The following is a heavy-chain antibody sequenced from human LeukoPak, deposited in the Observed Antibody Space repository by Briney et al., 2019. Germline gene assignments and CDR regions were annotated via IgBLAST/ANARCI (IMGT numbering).Heavy chain of an antibody. CDR2: ISSSSSYI. CDR1: GFTFGSYS. V-gene: IGHV3-21*01. CDR3: ARVGVVIDAFDI. Sequence: GGSLRLSCAASGFTFGSYSMNWVRQAPGKGLEWVSSISSSSSYIYYADSVKGRFTISRDNAKNSLYLQMNSLRAEDTAVYYCARVGVVIDAFDIWGQGTKVTVSS. J-gene: IGHJ3*02. D-gene: IGHD6-6*01.